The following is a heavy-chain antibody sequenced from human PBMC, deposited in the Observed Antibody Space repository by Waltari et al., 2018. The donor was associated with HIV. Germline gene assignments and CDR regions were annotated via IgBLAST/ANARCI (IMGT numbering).Heavy chain of an antibody. D-gene: IGHD6-13*01. V-gene: IGHV3-23*01. CDR1: GFSFSIYA. J-gene: IGHJ5*02. CDR3: TKDPVTAVGNINWFDP. Sequence: EVQLLESGGGLVQPGGSVRLSCRASGFSFSIYAMIWVRQAPGKGLEWVSGISGSGDNRYYADSVKGRFTISRDNSKNKVFLQMKSLRPEDTAFYYCTKDPVTAVGNINWFDPWGQGTLVTVSS. CDR2: ISGSGDNR.